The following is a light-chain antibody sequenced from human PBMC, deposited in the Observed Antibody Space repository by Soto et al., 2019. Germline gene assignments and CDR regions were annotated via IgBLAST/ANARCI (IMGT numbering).Light chain of an antibody. CDR1: QNINTY. V-gene: IGKV3-11*01. Sequence: EIVLTQSPATLSLSLGERATLSCRASQNINTYLVWYQQKPGQAPRLLIYDASKRATGIPDRFSGSGSGTDCSFTISSLAPEDFALYYCQQRSSWPRAFGGGTKVEIK. CDR3: QQRSSWPRA. J-gene: IGKJ4*01. CDR2: DAS.